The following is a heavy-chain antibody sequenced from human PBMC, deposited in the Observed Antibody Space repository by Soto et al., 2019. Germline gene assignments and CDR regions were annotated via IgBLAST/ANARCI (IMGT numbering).Heavy chain of an antibody. CDR3: ARRAWDSYYAIDV. Sequence: PGGSLRLSCAASGFKYTDFALHWVRQAPGKGLEWVAIISYDGSDKYYADSVEGRFVISRDNPKNTLYLEMNSLRPEDTAVYFCARRAWDSYYAIDVWGQGTTVTVSS. V-gene: IGHV3-30*09. CDR2: ISYDGSDK. CDR1: GFKYTDFA. D-gene: IGHD3-22*01. J-gene: IGHJ6*02.